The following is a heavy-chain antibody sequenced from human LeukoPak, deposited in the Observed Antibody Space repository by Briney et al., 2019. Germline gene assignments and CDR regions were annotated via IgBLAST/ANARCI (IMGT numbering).Heavy chain of an antibody. J-gene: IGHJ5*02. CDR1: GFTFGDSY. CDR3: TRDTHGSNWFDP. V-gene: IGHV3-49*04. D-gene: IGHD1-1*01. Sequence: PGGSLRLSCTGSGFTFGDSYIHWVRQAPGKGLKWVSFIRNTAHGGTTEYAASVKGRFTISRDNSRNIAFLQLDSLKIEDTAVYYCTRDTHGSNWFDPWGQGTLVTVSS. CDR2: IRNTAHGGTT.